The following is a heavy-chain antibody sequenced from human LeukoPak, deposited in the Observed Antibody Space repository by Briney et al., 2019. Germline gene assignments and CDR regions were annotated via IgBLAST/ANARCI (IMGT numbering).Heavy chain of an antibody. J-gene: IGHJ4*02. Sequence: GGSLRLSCAASGFTFYTYGMHWVRQAPGKGLEWVSVIANDGTNEYYADSVKGRFTISRDNSKNSLYLQMNSLRAEDTALYYCAKGLTPYYYDSSGYYYPPGFDYWGQGTLVTVSS. V-gene: IGHV3-30*18. CDR2: IANDGTNE. D-gene: IGHD3-22*01. CDR1: GFTFYTYG. CDR3: AKGLTPYYYDSSGYYYPPGFDY.